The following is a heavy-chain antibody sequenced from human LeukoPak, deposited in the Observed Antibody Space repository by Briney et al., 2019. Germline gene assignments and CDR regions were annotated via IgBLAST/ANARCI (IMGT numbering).Heavy chain of an antibody. V-gene: IGHV1-18*01. CDR2: ISAYNGNT. J-gene: IGHJ4*02. D-gene: IGHD3-22*01. Sequence: GASVKVSCKASGYTFTSYGISWVRQAPGQGLEWMGWISAYNGNTNYAQKLQGRVTMTTDTSTSTAYMELRSLRSDDPDVYYCARDGYYYDSSGYYLIDYWGQGTLVTVSS. CDR1: GYTFTSYG. CDR3: ARDGYYYDSSGYYLIDY.